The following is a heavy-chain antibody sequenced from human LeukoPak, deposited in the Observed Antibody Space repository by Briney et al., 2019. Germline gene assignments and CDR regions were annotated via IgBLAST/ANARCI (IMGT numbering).Heavy chain of an antibody. CDR2: INPNSGGT. CDR3: ARATAALQLLSDY. CDR1: GYTFTGYY. Sequence: ASVKVSCKASGYTFTGYYMHWVRQAPGQGLEWMGWINPNSGGTNCAQKFQGRVTMTRDTSISTAYMELSRLRSDDTAVYYCARATAALQLLSDYWGQGTLVTVSS. D-gene: IGHD2-2*01. J-gene: IGHJ4*02. V-gene: IGHV1-2*02.